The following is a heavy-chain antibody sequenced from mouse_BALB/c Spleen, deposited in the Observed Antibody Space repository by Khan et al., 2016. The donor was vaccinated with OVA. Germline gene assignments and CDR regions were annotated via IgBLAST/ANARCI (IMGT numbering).Heavy chain of an antibody. CDR1: GYTFTSYV. Sequence: VQLQQSGPELVKPGASVKMSCKASGYTFTSYVMHWVKQKPGQGLEWIGYIYPNNDGPEYNEKFKGKATLTSDKSSSTAYMELSSLTSEGSAVYYCARVGYYGKGFAYWGQGTLVTVSA. CDR3: ARVGYYGKGFAY. D-gene: IGHD2-1*01. CDR2: IYPNNDGP. V-gene: IGHV1S136*01. J-gene: IGHJ3*01.